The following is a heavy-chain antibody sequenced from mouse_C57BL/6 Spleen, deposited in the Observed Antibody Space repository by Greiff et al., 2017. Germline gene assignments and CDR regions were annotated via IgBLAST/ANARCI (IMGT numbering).Heavy chain of an antibody. CDR3: ARERITTGGFAY. CDR2: IYPDNGGT. V-gene: IGHV1-64*01. J-gene: IGHJ3*01. CDR1: GYAFTSYW. Sequence: QVHLKQPGPELVKPGASVKFSCKASGYAFTSYWMHWVKQRPGQGLEWIGRIYPDNGGTNYNGKFKGKATLTADKSSSTAYMQRSSLTSEDSAVYYCARERITTGGFAYWGQGTLVTVSA. D-gene: IGHD1-1*01.